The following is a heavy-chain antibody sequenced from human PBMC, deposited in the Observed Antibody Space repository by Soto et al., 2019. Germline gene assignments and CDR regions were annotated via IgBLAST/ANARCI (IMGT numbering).Heavy chain of an antibody. Sequence: PVGSLRLSCASSVFTFSSYAMHWVRQSPGKGLEWVAVISYDGSNKYYADSVKGRFTISRDNSKNTLYLQMNSLRAEDTAVYYCARKDSSGYYYFDYWGQGTLVTVSS. CDR1: VFTFSSYA. CDR2: ISYDGSNK. J-gene: IGHJ4*02. CDR3: ARKDSSGYYYFDY. D-gene: IGHD3-22*01. V-gene: IGHV3-30-3*01.